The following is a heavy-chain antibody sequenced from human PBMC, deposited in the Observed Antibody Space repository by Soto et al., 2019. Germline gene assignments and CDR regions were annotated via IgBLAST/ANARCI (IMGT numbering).Heavy chain of an antibody. V-gene: IGHV4-4*02. Sequence: QVQLQESGPGLVKPSGTLSLTCAVSGGSISSSNWWSWVRQPPVNGLEWIGEIYHSGSTNCNSSLNSGVTISVDKSTNQFSLKVSSVTAAHTAVKYCARDFGYGDYVQGGSGDYWGQGALVTVSS. CDR3: ARDFGYGDYVQGGSGDY. CDR1: GGSISSSNW. J-gene: IGHJ4*02. D-gene: IGHD4-17*01. CDR2: IYHSGST.